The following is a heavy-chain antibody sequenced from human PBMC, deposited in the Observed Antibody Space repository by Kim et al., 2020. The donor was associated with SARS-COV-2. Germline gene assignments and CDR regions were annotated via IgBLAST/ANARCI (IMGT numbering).Heavy chain of an antibody. D-gene: IGHD3-10*01. Sequence: TNHNPSRESRVTISVDTSKNQVSLKLSSVAAADTAGYYCARRSAGAGWFDPWGQGTLVTVSS. V-gene: IGHV4-59*08. CDR3: ARRSAGAGWFDP. CDR2: T. J-gene: IGHJ5*02.